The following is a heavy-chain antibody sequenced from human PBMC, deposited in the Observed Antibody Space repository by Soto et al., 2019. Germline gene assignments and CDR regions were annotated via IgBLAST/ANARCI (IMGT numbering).Heavy chain of an antibody. D-gene: IGHD3-10*01. V-gene: IGHV3-23*01. CDR3: AARTYGSGRGPAY. J-gene: IGHJ4*02. Sequence: GGSLRLSCAGSGFTFSGYPRRWIRQAPGKGLEWVSGISEGGGITDYADSVQGRFIISREHSKSSMYLQMNGLSAEETAVYSCAARTYGSGRGPAYWGQGTL. CDR2: ISEGGGIT. CDR1: GFTFSGYP.